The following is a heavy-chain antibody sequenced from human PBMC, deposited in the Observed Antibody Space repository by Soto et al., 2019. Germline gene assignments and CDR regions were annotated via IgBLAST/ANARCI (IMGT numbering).Heavy chain of an antibody. J-gene: IGHJ4*02. V-gene: IGHV3-48*01. Sequence: PGGSLRLSCAASGFTFSSYSMNWVRQAPGKGLEWLSYINVKGDSIYYADSVKGRFTISRDNVQNSLYLQMNSLRAEDTAVYFCARDISSHTSDYSDFDYWGQGTVVTVSS. CDR1: GFTFSSYS. CDR3: ARDISSHTSDYSDFDY. CDR2: INVKGDSI. D-gene: IGHD3-22*01.